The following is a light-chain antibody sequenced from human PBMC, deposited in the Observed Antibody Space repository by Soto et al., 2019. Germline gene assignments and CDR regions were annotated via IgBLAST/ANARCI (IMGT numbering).Light chain of an antibody. CDR2: AAS. Sequence: DIQMTQSPSSLSASVGDRVTITCRASEAIDSYLNWYQQKPGKAPKLLIYAASSLQRGVTSRFSGSGYGTDFTLTISSLQPEDFATYYCQQSYSNPWTFGQGTKVEIK. CDR3: QQSYSNPWT. J-gene: IGKJ1*01. V-gene: IGKV1-39*01. CDR1: EAIDSY.